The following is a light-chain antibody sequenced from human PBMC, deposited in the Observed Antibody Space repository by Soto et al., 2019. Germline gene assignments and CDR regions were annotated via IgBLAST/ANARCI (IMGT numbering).Light chain of an antibody. CDR3: SSYTSSSTHV. V-gene: IGLV2-14*03. J-gene: IGLJ1*01. Sequence: SVLAQPASVSGSPGQSITISCTGTSSYVGGYNYVSWYQQHPGKAPKLMTSDVSNRPSGVSTRFSGSKSGNTASLTISGLQAEDEADYYCSSYTSSSTHVFGSGTKVTVL. CDR1: SSYVGGYNY. CDR2: DVS.